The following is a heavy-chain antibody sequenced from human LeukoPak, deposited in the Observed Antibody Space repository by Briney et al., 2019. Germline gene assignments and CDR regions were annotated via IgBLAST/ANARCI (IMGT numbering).Heavy chain of an antibody. Sequence: ASVKVSCKASGYTFTSYDINWVRQAPGQGLEWMGWMNPNSGNTGYAQKFQGRVTMTRNTSISTAYMELSSLRSEDTAVYYCAREWGGPLAYCGGDCYRYYMDVWGKGTTVTVSS. D-gene: IGHD2-21*02. CDR2: MNPNSGNT. CDR1: GYTFTSYD. J-gene: IGHJ6*03. CDR3: AREWGGPLAYCGGDCYRYYMDV. V-gene: IGHV1-8*01.